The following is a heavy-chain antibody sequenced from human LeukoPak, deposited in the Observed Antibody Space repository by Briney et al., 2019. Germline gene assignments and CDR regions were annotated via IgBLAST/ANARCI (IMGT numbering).Heavy chain of an antibody. CDR1: GLTFSSYS. CDR3: ARGPIGYYYYMDV. Sequence: KTGGSLRLSCAASGLTFSSYSMNWVRQAPGKGLEWVSSISSSSSYIYYADSVKGRFTISRDNSKNTLYLQMNSLRAEDTAVYYCARGPIGYYYYMDVWGKGTTVTVSS. V-gene: IGHV3-21*01. J-gene: IGHJ6*03. CDR2: ISSSSSYI.